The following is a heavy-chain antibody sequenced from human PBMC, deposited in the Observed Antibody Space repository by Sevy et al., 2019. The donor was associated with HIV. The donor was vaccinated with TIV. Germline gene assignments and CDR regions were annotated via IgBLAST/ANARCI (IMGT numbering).Heavy chain of an antibody. D-gene: IGHD2-15*01. CDR3: ARHFSASGPFVIGYCFDP. CDR1: GYSLTGYY. J-gene: IGHJ5*02. Sequence: ASVKVSCKASGYSLTGYYIHWMRQAPGQGLEWMGWINPNNGGTNYAQRFQGRVTMTRDTSISTVSMELTSLRSDDTAVYFCARHFSASGPFVIGYCFDPWGQGTLVTVSS. V-gene: IGHV1-2*02. CDR2: INPNNGGT.